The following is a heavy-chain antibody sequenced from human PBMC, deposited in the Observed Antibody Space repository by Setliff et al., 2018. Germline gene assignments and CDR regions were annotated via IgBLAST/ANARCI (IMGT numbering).Heavy chain of an antibody. D-gene: IGHD2-15*01. Sequence: SETLSLTCTVSDDSFTSSRYYWGWIRQAPGSGLEWIGSISYSGTPYYNASVESRVTISIDTSRNQFSLELRSVTVADTATYYCVRPGGTTVVARHFDYWGAGILVT. V-gene: IGHV4-39*01. J-gene: IGHJ4*01. CDR3: VRPGGTTVVARHFDY. CDR2: ISYSGTP. CDR1: DDSFTSSRYY.